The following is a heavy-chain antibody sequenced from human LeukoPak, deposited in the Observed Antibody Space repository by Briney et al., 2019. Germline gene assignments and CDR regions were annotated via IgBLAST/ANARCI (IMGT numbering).Heavy chain of an antibody. J-gene: IGHJ3*02. V-gene: IGHV5-51*01. CDR1: GYSFTTYW. CDR2: IYPGDSDT. Sequence: GESLKISCQGSGYSFTTYWIGWVRQMPGKGLEWKGIIYPGDSDTRYSPSFQGQVTISADKSISTAYLQWNSLKASDTAMYYCARRDGYGAYDIWGQGTMVTVSS. CDR3: ARRDGYGAYDI. D-gene: IGHD5-24*01.